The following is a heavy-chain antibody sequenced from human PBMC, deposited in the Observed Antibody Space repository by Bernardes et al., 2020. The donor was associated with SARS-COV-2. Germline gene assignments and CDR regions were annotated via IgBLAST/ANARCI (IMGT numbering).Heavy chain of an antibody. CDR2: IRNKAHSYTT. CDR3: VQGYSGSHWFDY. J-gene: IGHJ4*02. D-gene: IGHD1-26*01. CDR1: GFTFSDHH. V-gene: IGHV3-72*01. Sequence: GGSLRLSCAASGFTFSDHHMDWVRQAPGKGLEWIGLIRNKAHSYTTEYAASVKGRFTISRDDSRNSLYLQMNSLKTEDTAVYYCVQGYSGSHWFDYWGQGTLVTVSS.